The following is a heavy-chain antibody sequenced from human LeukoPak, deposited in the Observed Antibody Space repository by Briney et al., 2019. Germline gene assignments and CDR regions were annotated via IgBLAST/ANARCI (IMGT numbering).Heavy chain of an antibody. CDR3: ASIYYGSGSYYNNYGMDV. D-gene: IGHD3-10*01. J-gene: IGHJ6*02. V-gene: IGHV3-NL1*01. CDR1: AFTFRNYA. CDR2: IYSGGST. Sequence: PGGSLRLSCAASAFTFRNYAMHWLRQAPGKGLEWVSVIYSGGSTYYADSVKGRFTISRDNSKNTLYLQMNSLRAEDTAVYYCASIYYGSGSYYNNYGMDVWGQGTTVTVSS.